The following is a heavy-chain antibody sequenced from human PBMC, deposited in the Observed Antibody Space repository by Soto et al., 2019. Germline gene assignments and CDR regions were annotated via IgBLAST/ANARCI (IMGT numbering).Heavy chain of an antibody. CDR1: GFSLSTSGVG. Sequence: IFSKESGPALVKPTQTLTLTCSFSGFSLSTSGVGVGWVRQAPGKALEWLTLFYWDDDRRYNPSLKSRLTFAKDTSRNQVVLTMTNMDPVDTATYYCAHGSSIVGAPAFDYWGQGILVTVSS. CDR3: AHGSSIVGAPAFDY. J-gene: IGHJ4*02. V-gene: IGHV2-5*02. CDR2: FYWDDDR. D-gene: IGHD1-26*01.